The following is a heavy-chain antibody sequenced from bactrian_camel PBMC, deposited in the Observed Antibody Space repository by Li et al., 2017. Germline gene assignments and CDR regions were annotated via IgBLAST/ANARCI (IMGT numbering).Heavy chain of an antibody. CDR2: IRKDGTI. D-gene: IGHD6*01. Sequence: HVQLVESGGGSVRAGGSLKLSCTAPGFTSNNCNMDYYRQAPGKEREFVSSIRKDGTIYYADSVKGRFTISIDKAKDTVYLQMNSLKPEDTAMYSCKATGTLWCGYNYWGQGTQVTVS. CDR1: GFTSNNCN. V-gene: IGHV3S60*01. J-gene: IGHJ4*01. CDR3: KATGTLWCGYNY.